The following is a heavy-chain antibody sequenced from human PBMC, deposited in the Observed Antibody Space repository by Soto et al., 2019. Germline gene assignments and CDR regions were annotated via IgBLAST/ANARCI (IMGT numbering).Heavy chain of an antibody. CDR3: ARGHTGLRLGELSF. Sequence: QVQLVQSGAEVKKPGSSVKVSCKASGGTFSSYAISWVRQAPGQGLEWMGGIIPIFGTANYAQKFQGRVTITADESTRTAYMELSSLRSEDTAVYYCARGHTGLRLGELSFWGQGTLVTVSS. D-gene: IGHD3-16*02. CDR2: IIPIFGTA. V-gene: IGHV1-69*12. CDR1: GGTFSSYA. J-gene: IGHJ4*02.